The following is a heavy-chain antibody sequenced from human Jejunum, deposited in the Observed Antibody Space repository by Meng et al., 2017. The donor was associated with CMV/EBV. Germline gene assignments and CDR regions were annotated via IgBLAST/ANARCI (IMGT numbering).Heavy chain of an antibody. CDR3: ARTLRRWVGPSPYEALDN. J-gene: IGHJ3*02. CDR2: ISNAGTV. Sequence: IFSSYDMTCVRQAPGKGLGWVSYISNAGTVYIADSVKGRFTISRDNAKNSLFLQMNSLRAEDTATYFCARTLRRWVGPSPYEALDNWGQGTMVTVSS. V-gene: IGHV3-48*03. CDR1: IFSSYD. D-gene: IGHD1-26*01.